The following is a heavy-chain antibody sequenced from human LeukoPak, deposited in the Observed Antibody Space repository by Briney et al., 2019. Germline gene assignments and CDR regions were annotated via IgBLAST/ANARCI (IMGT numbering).Heavy chain of an antibody. V-gene: IGHV4-59*01. J-gene: IGHJ4*02. Sequence: SETLSLTCTVSGGYISSYYWSWIRQPPGKGLEWIGYIYYSGSTNYNPSLKSRVTISVDTSKNQFSLKLSSVTAADTAVYYCARTMTTVTTWFDYWGQGTLVTVSS. CDR2: IYYSGST. D-gene: IGHD4-17*01. CDR1: GGYISSYY. CDR3: ARTMTTVTTWFDY.